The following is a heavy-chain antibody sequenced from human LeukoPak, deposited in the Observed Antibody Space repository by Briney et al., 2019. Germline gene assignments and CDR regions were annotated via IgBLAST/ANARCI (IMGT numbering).Heavy chain of an antibody. Sequence: ASVKVSCKASGGTFSSYAISWVRQAPGQGLEWMGGIIPIFGTANYAQKFQGRVTITADESTSTAYMELSSLRSEDTAVYYCARNIHQTDYGGNSDLGYYYMDVWGKGTTVTISS. D-gene: IGHD4-23*01. CDR3: ARNIHQTDYGGNSDLGYYYMDV. V-gene: IGHV1-69*13. CDR2: IIPIFGTA. CDR1: GGTFSSYA. J-gene: IGHJ6*03.